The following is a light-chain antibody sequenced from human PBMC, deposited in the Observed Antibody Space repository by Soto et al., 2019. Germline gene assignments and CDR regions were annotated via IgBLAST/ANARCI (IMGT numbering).Light chain of an antibody. CDR1: QSVSSSY. CDR3: QQYGSSIT. CDR2: GAS. J-gene: IGKJ4*01. Sequence: EIVLTQSPGTLSLSPGERATLSCRASQSVSSSYLAWYQQKPGQAPRLLIYGASSRATGIPDRFSGSGSGTDFTLTISRLEPEDCAVYYCQQYGSSITFGGVTKVEIK. V-gene: IGKV3-20*01.